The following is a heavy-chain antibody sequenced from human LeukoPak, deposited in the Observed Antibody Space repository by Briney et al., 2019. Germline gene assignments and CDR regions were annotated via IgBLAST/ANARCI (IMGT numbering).Heavy chain of an antibody. Sequence: PGASLRLSCAAYGVSGVTFSNYALNWVRQAPGKGLEWVSDISGSGHTTNYADSVKGRFSISRDNSKTTLYLQMSSLRVEDTAVYYCVEGIFDYWGQGTLVTVSS. CDR1: GVTFSNYA. CDR3: VEGIFDY. D-gene: IGHD3-10*01. CDR2: ISGSGHTT. V-gene: IGHV3-23*01. J-gene: IGHJ4*02.